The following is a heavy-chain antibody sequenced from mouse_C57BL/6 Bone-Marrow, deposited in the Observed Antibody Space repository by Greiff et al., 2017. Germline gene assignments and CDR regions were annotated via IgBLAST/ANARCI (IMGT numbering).Heavy chain of an antibody. CDR2: IYPGSGNT. D-gene: IGHD2-4*01. J-gene: IGHJ2*01. CDR1: GYTFTDYY. Sequence: VQLQQSGAELVRPGASVKLSCKASGYTFTDYYINWVKQRPGQGLEWIARIYPGSGNTYYNEKFKGKATLTAEKSSSTAYMQLSSLTSEGSAVYFCARAGGDYDRGEYRGEGATLTDSS. V-gene: IGHV1-76*01. CDR3: ARAGGDYDRGEY.